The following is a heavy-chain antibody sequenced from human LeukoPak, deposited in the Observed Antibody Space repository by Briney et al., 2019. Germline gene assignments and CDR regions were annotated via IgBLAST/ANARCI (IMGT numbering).Heavy chain of an antibody. J-gene: IGHJ4*02. CDR2: IKQDGSEK. CDR3: ARDYGTYYPDY. Sequence: GGSLRLSCAASGFTFSNYWMSWVRQAPGKGLEWVANIKQDGSEKYYVDSVKGRFTVSRDNAKNSLYLQMNSLRAEDSAVYYCARDYGTYYPDYWGQGTLVTVSS. V-gene: IGHV3-7*01. D-gene: IGHD2-21*01. CDR1: GFTFSNYW.